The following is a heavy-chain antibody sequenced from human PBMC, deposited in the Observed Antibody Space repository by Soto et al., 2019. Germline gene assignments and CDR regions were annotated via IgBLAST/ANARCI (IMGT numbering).Heavy chain of an antibody. V-gene: IGHV3-74*01. CDR2: INSDGSST. CDR1: GFTFSSYW. D-gene: IGHD3-22*01. J-gene: IGHJ4*02. CDR3: ARVPTYDSSGYYPDY. Sequence: EVQLVESGGGLVQPGGSLRLSCAASGFTFSSYWMHWVRQAPGKGLIWVSRINSDGSSTNYADSVKGRFTISRDNTKNTLYLQMNSLRAEDTSVYYCARVPTYDSSGYYPDYWGQGTLVTVSS.